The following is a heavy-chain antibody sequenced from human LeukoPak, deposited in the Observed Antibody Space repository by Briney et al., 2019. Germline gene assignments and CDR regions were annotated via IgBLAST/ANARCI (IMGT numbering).Heavy chain of an antibody. D-gene: IGHD3-10*01. CDR1: GFTFSSYS. J-gene: IGHJ4*02. CDR3: ARAPYKGSGSYYPYYFDY. Sequence: GGSLRLSCAASGFTFSSYSMNWVRQAPGKGLEWVPSISSSSSYIYYADSVKGRFTISRDNAKNSLYLQMNSLRAEDTAVYYCARAPYKGSGSYYPYYFDYWGQGTLVTVSS. V-gene: IGHV3-21*01. CDR2: ISSSSSYI.